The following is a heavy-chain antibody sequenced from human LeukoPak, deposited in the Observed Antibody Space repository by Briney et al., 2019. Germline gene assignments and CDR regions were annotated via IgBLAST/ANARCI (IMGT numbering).Heavy chain of an antibody. CDR3: ARGAAGYSSGWYYYYGMDV. CDR1: GYTFTGYY. D-gene: IGHD6-19*01. CDR2: INPNSGGT. J-gene: IGHJ6*02. V-gene: IGHV1-2*02. Sequence: ASVKVSCKASGYTFTGYYMHWVRQAPGQGLEWMGWINPNSGGTNYAQKFQGRVTMTRDTSISTAYMELSRLRSDDTAVYYCARGAAGYSSGWYYYYGMDVWGQGTTVTVSS.